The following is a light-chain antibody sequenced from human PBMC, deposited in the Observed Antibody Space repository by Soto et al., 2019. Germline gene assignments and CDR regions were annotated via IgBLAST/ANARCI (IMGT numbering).Light chain of an antibody. CDR2: GAS. V-gene: IGKV1-39*01. J-gene: IGKJ1*01. Sequence: DIQMTQSPSSLSASVGDRVTITCRASQSISSYLNWYQQKPGKAPEFLIYGASSLQSGVPSRFSGSGSGTEFTLTISSLQPEDFATYYCQQSHSSPRTFGQGTKVEIK. CDR1: QSISSY. CDR3: QQSHSSPRT.